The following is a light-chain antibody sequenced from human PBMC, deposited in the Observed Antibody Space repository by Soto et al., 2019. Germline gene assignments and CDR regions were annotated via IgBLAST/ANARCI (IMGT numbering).Light chain of an antibody. Sequence: EIVMTQSPATLSVSPGERATLSCRASQSVSSNLAWYQQKRGQAPRLLIYGASTRATGVPARFSGSGSGKEFTLTISSLQSEDFAVYYCQQYNDWPPWTFGQGTKVEIK. CDR3: QQYNDWPPWT. V-gene: IGKV3-15*01. CDR2: GAS. J-gene: IGKJ1*01. CDR1: QSVSSN.